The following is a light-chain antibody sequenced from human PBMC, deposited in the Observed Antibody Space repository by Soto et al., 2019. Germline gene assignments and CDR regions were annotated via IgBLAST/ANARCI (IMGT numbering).Light chain of an antibody. Sequence: EIVLTQSPGILPLSPGERPSLSCAASQSISSSFLAWYQEKHGQAPRXXIYGASSRATGIPDRFSGSGSETDLTITISRLQPEDFEVYYCQQYDNSPITFGQGTRLEIK. V-gene: IGKV3-20*01. J-gene: IGKJ5*01. CDR3: QQYDNSPIT. CDR1: QSISSSF. CDR2: GAS.